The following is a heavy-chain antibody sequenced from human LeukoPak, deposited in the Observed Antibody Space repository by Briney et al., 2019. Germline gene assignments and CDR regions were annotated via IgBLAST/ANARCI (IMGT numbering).Heavy chain of an antibody. D-gene: IGHD6-19*01. Sequence: GGSLRLSCAASGFTFSNCGMHWVRQAPGRGLEWVSAISDSGSSTYYADSVKGRFTFSRDNSKNTLYLQMNSLRAEDTAIYYCAKGRYSSGWYPGVQDFWGQGTLVTVSS. CDR2: ISDSGSST. CDR3: AKGRYSSGWYPGVQDF. V-gene: IGHV3-23*01. J-gene: IGHJ4*02. CDR1: GFTFSNCG.